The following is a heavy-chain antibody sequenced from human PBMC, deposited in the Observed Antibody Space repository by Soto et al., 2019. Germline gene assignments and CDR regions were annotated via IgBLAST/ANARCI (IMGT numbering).Heavy chain of an antibody. D-gene: IGHD3-10*01. J-gene: IGHJ4*02. V-gene: IGHV4-61*03. CDR2: IFYNGGT. CDR1: GGSVNRGGYY. CDR3: AKWYHGPRRFYFDT. Sequence: SETLSLTCTVSGGSVNRGGYYWSWIRQPPGKGLEWIGFIFYNGGTSYNPSHGSRVTISADTSKTLFSLNLNFVTAADTAVYYCAKWYHGPRRFYFDTWGQGTLVTVSS.